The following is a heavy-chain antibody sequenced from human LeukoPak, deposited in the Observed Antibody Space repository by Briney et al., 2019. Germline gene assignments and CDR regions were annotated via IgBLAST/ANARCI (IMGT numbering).Heavy chain of an antibody. CDR2: ISYDGSNE. V-gene: IGHV3-30*18. J-gene: IGHJ6*02. CDR1: GFTFSSYG. CDR3: AKDLPDSGSSGYYYYYYGMDV. Sequence: GRSLRLSCAASGFTFSSYGMHWVRQAPGKGLEWVAVISYDGSNEYYADSVKGRFTISRDNSENTLYLQMNSLRAEDTAVYYCAKDLPDSGSSGYYYYYYGMDVWGQGTTVTVSS. D-gene: IGHD3-22*01.